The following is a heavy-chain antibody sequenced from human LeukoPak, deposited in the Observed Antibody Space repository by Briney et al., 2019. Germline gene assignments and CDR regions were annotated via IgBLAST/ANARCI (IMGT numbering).Heavy chain of an antibody. Sequence: SETLSLTCTVSGGSISSYYWSWIRQPPGKGLEWIGYIYYSGSTNYNPSLKSRVTISVDTSKNQFSLKLSSVTAADTAVHYCARAPDWGYYFDYWGQGTLVTVSS. CDR3: ARAPDWGYYFDY. J-gene: IGHJ4*02. D-gene: IGHD7-27*01. CDR1: GGSISSYY. V-gene: IGHV4-59*01. CDR2: IYYSGST.